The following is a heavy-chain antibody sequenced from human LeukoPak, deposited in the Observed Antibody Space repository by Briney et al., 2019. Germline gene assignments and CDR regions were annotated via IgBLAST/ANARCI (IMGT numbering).Heavy chain of an antibody. D-gene: IGHD2-15*01. CDR3: AQKGGTDH. V-gene: IGHV3-48*02. J-gene: IGHJ4*02. Sequence: GGSLRLSCAASGFSFSRFGMNWVRQAPGKGLEWISYISSSSGAIYYADSVKGRFTISGDNAKNSLYLQMSSLRDEDTAIYYCAQKGGTDHWGQGTPVTVSS. CDR1: GFSFSRFG. CDR2: ISSSSGAI.